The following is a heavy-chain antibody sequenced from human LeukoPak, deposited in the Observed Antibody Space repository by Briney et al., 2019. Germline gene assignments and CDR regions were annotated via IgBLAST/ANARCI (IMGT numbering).Heavy chain of an antibody. Sequence: GGSLRLSCAVSGITLSNYGMSWVRQAPGKGLEWVAGISDSGGSTNYADSVKGRFTISRGNPKNTLYLQMNSLRAEDTAVYLCAKRGVVIRVILVGFHKEAYYFDSWGQGALVTVSS. CDR1: GITLSNYG. J-gene: IGHJ4*02. V-gene: IGHV3-23*01. CDR3: AKRGVVIRVILVGFHKEAYYFDS. CDR2: ISDSGGST. D-gene: IGHD3-22*01.